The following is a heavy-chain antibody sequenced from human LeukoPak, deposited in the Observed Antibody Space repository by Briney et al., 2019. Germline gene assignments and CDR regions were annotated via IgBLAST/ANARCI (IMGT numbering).Heavy chain of an antibody. J-gene: IGHJ4*02. CDR1: GGSISSYY. V-gene: IGHV4-59*01. CDR3: ARGGGGYYDYYFDY. D-gene: IGHD1-26*01. CDR2: IYYSGST. Sequence: SETLSLTCTVSGGSISSYYWSWIRQPPGKGLEWIGYIYYSGSTNYNPSLKSRVTISVDTSKNQFSLKLSSVTAADTAVYYCARGGGGYYDYYFDYWGQGTLVTVSS.